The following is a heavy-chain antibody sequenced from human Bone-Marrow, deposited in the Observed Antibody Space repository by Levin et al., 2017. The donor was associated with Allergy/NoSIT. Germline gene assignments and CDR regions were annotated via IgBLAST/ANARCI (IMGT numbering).Heavy chain of an antibody. CDR3: ARDLAVAGTGARGIKQY. V-gene: IGHV3-74*01. D-gene: IGHD6-19*01. CDR1: GFTFSSYW. CDR2: INSDGSST. Sequence: ETLSLTCAASGFTFSSYWMHWVRQAPGKGLVWVSRINSDGSSTSYADSVKGRFTISRDNAKNTLYLQMNSLRAEDTAVYYCARDLAVAGTGARGIKQYWGQGTLVTVSS. J-gene: IGHJ4*02.